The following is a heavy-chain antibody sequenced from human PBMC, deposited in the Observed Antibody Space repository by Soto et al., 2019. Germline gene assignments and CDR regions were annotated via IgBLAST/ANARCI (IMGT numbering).Heavy chain of an antibody. Sequence: QVQLVQSGAEVKRPGSSVKVSCKASGDTFSFYYINWVRQAPGLGLEWMGRINPILTMSNYAQRFQGRVTXTXDXXTSTAYMELSSLRSEDTAIYYCASSYGSGYRAFDYWGQGALVTVSS. J-gene: IGHJ4*02. CDR3: ASSYGSGYRAFDY. V-gene: IGHV1-69*02. D-gene: IGHD3-10*01. CDR2: INPILTMS. CDR1: GDTFSFYY.